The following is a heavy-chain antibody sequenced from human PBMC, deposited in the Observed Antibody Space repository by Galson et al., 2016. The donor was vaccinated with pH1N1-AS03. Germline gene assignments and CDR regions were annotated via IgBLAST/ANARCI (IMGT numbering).Heavy chain of an antibody. CDR1: GFTFSSYS. CDR3: ARGNFYDVDLKEYYFDY. D-gene: IGHD3-22*01. V-gene: IGHV3-21*01. CDR2: IRNSGSFI. Sequence: SLRLSCAASGFTFSSYSMTWVRQAPGKGLEWVSFIRNSGSFISYGDSVKGRLTVSRDNAKNSLYLQMNHLRNEDTAVYYCARGNFYDVDLKEYYFDYWGQGTLVTVSS. J-gene: IGHJ4*02.